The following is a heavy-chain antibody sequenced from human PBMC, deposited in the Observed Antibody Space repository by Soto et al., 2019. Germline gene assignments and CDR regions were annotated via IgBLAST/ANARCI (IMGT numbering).Heavy chain of an antibody. J-gene: IGHJ6*03. Sequence: GGSLRLSCAASGFTFSNAWMSWVRQAPGKGLEWVGRIKSKTDCGTTDDAAPVQGRFTISRDDSKNTLYLQMNSLKTEDTAVYYCTTDQYCGGDCYSYYYYMDVWGKGTTVTVSS. CDR3: TTDQYCGGDCYSYYYYMDV. D-gene: IGHD2-21*01. V-gene: IGHV3-15*01. CDR1: GFTFSNAW. CDR2: IKSKTDCGTT.